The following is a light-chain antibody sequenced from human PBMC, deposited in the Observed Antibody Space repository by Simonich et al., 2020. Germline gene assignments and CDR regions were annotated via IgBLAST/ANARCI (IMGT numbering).Light chain of an antibody. CDR1: SSDVGGYNY. Sequence: QSALTQPASVSGSPGQSITISCTGTSSDVGGYNYVSLYQQHPGKAPTLMIYDVSKRPSGVANRFSGSKSGNTAALTNSELQAEDEADYYYSSYTSSSTWVFGGGTKLTVL. J-gene: IGLJ3*02. CDR3: SSYTSSSTWV. V-gene: IGLV2-14*01. CDR2: DVS.